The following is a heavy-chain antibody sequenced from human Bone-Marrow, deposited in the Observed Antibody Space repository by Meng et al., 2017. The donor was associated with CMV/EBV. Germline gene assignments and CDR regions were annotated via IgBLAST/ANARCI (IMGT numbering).Heavy chain of an antibody. CDR3: TGDEIKVSGANFDS. J-gene: IGHJ4*02. D-gene: IGHD2-2*01. CDR1: GLTFSSHW. CDR2: IKPDGSDK. V-gene: IGHV3-7*01. Sequence: GGSLRLSCEASGLTFSSHWRRWVHQAPGKGLEWVASIKPDGSDKYYVASVKGRFTVSRDNAQKSLSLQLDSLRVEDTALYYCTGDEIKVSGANFDSWGRGTLVTVSS.